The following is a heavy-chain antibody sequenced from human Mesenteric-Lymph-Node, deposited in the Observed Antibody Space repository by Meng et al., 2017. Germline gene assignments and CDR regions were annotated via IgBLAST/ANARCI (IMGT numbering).Heavy chain of an antibody. CDR2: INSDGSST. D-gene: IGHD6-19*01. J-gene: IGHJ4*02. V-gene: IGHV3-74*01. CDR1: GFTFSSYW. CDR3: TRGESSGWYGLDY. Sequence: GESLKISCAASGFTFSSYWMHWVRQAPGKGLVWVSRINSDGSSTTYADSVKGRFTISRDNSKNTLYLQMASLRPEDMAVYYCTRGESSGWYGLDYWGQGTLVTVSS.